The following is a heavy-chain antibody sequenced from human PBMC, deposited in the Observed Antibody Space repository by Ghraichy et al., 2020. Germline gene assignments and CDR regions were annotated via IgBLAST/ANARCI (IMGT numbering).Heavy chain of an antibody. CDR2: ILGSGSKT. V-gene: IGHV3-48*03. CDR3: ARDPRMGSWYFDL. CDR1: GFTFSNYE. Sequence: GGSLRLSCDASGFTFSNYEMSWVRQTPGKGLEGVSHILGSGSKTYYADSVKGRFTVSRDNAKNSLYLQMNSLRVEDTAVYYCARDPRMGSWYFDLWGRGTLVTVSS. J-gene: IGHJ2*01. D-gene: IGHD3-10*01.